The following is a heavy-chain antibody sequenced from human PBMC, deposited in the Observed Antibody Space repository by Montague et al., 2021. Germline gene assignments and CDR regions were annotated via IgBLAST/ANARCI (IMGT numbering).Heavy chain of an antibody. D-gene: IGHD2-15*01. CDR2: IYDSGST. J-gene: IGHJ4*02. V-gene: IGHV4-31*03. CDR1: GGSISSGGFY. Sequence: TLSLTCSVSGGSISSGGFYWSWIRQHPGKGPERIGSIYDSGSTNYNPSLKSRLTLSRDTSKNQVSLRLTSVTAAETAVYYCARSGGYCSGGRCDTFDYWGQGTLVTVSS. CDR3: ARSGGYCSGGRCDTFDY.